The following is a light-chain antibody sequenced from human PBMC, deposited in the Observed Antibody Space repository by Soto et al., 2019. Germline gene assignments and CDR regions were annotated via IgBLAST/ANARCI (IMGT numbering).Light chain of an antibody. Sequence: DIVMTQSPLSLPVTPGEPASISCRSSQSLLLGNGYNYLDWYLQKPGQSPQLLIYLGSDRAAGVPDRFSGSGSGTNFTLKISRVEVEYVGVYYCKQTLQTPLTFGGGTKVEIK. J-gene: IGKJ4*01. CDR1: QSLLLGNGYNY. CDR3: KQTLQTPLT. CDR2: LGS. V-gene: IGKV2-28*01.